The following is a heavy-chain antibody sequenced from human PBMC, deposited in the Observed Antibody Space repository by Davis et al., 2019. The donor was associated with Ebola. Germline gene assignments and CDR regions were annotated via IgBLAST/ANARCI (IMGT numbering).Heavy chain of an antibody. V-gene: IGHV3-23*01. CDR1: GFDVSSEY. CDR2: TDGGGVST. J-gene: IGHJ5*01. Sequence: GGSLRLSCAASGFDVSSEYITWVRQAPGKGLEWVSSTDGGGVSTYYADSVKGRFTISRDSSRNTLYLQMNSLRAEDTALYYCTKKGRSHGFTFFDSWGQGNSVSVSS. CDR3: TKKGRSHGFTFFDS. D-gene: IGHD5-24*01.